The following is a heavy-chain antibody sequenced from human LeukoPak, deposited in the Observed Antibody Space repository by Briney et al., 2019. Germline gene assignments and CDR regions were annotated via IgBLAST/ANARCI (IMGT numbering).Heavy chain of an antibody. J-gene: IGHJ4*02. CDR2: IYYSGST. D-gene: IGHD3-22*01. Sequence: PSETLSLTCTVSGGSISSYYWSWIRQPPGKGPEWIGYIYYSGSTNYNPSLKSRVTISVDTSKNQFSLKLSSVTAADTAVYYCARSGRIEAYYYDSSGYYGASFDYWGQGTLVTVSS. CDR3: ARSGRIEAYYYDSSGYYGASFDY. V-gene: IGHV4-59*08. CDR1: GGSISSYY.